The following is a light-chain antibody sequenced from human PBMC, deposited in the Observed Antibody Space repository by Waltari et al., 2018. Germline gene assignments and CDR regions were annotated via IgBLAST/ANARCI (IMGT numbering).Light chain of an antibody. CDR2: EDI. J-gene: IGLJ3*02. CDR3: YSTDSSGYQRV. CDR1: PLTKQN. Sequence: SYELTQPPSVSVAPGQTARITCSGDPLTKQNAYWYQQKSGQAPVVVIYEDIKRPSGIPERFSGSTSETMATLTISGAQVDDEADYYCYSTDSSGYQRVFGGGTKLTVL. V-gene: IGLV3-10*01.